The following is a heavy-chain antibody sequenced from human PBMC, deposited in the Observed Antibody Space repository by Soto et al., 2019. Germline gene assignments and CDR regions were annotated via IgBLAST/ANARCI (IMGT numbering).Heavy chain of an antibody. CDR1: GGSISSSSYY. J-gene: IGHJ4*02. CDR3: ARQDATMGYYAFWSGFPVAH. CDR2: IYYAGDT. V-gene: IGHV4-39*01. Sequence: PSETLSLTCTVSGGSISSSSYYWGWVRQSPGKGLEWIGSIYYAGDTQYNPSLKSRVTLSVDRSNNQFSLKVTSVTAADTAVYYCARQDATMGYYAFWSGFPVAHWGQGTLVTVPS. D-gene: IGHD3-3*01.